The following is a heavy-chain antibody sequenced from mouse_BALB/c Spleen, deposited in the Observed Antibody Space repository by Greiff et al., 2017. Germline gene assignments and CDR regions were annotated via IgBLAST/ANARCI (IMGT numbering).Heavy chain of an antibody. CDR2: IYPGNSDT. CDR3: TRPYDGYGGNWFAY. V-gene: IGHV1-5*01. CDR1: GYSFTSYW. Sequence: EVQLQQSGTVLARPGASVKMSCKASGYSFTSYWMHWVKQRPGQGLEWIGAIYPGNSDTSYNQKFKGKAKLTAVTSASTAYMELSSLTNEDSAVYYCTRPYDGYGGNWFAYWGQGTLVTVSA. D-gene: IGHD2-3*01. J-gene: IGHJ3*01.